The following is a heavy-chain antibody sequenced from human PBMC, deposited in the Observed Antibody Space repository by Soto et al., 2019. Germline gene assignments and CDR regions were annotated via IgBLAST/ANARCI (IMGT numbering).Heavy chain of an antibody. CDR1: DGTVINRDDY. CDR2: VYYRGRS. Sequence: SVPQCHPYTVADGTVINRDDYWVWISQSPGKGLEWIGSVYYRGRSYSKSSVKSRVTISVDTSKNQFSLNLNSVTASDTAVYFCVSQRTSVLTQAYFEYWGQRALV. D-gene: IGHD2-8*01. J-gene: IGHJ4*02. V-gene: IGHV4-39*01. CDR3: VSQRTSVLTQAYFEY.